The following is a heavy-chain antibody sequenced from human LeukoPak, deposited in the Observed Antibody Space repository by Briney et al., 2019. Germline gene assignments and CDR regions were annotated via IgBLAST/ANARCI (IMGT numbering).Heavy chain of an antibody. CDR1: GFTVSSNY. Sequence: GGSLRLSCAASGFTVSSNYMSWVRQAPGKGLEWVSVIYSGGSTYYADSVKGRFTISRDNSKNTLYLQMNSLRAEDTAVYYCARIWGDYGSGGIDYWGQGTLVTVSS. CDR2: IYSGGST. V-gene: IGHV3-66*01. CDR3: ARIWGDYGSGGIDY. D-gene: IGHD3-10*01. J-gene: IGHJ4*02.